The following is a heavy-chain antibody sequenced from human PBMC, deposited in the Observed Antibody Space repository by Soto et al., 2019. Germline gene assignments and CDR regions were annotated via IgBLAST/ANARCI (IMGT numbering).Heavy chain of an antibody. J-gene: IGHJ6*01. V-gene: IGHV3-23*01. Sequence: GGSLRLSCAASGFTFSSYAMGWVRQAPGKGLEWVSAISGSGGSTYYADSVNGRFTISRDNSKNTLYLQMNSLRAEDTAVYYCAKGRVYSSSWNYYYYGMDVWGQGTTVTVSS. CDR1: GFTFSSYA. CDR3: AKGRVYSSSWNYYYYGMDV. D-gene: IGHD6-6*01. CDR2: ISGSGGST.